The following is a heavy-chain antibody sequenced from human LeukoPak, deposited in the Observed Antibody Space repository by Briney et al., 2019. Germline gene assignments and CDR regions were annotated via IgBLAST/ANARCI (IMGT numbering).Heavy chain of an antibody. D-gene: IGHD3-10*01. CDR3: AREGLWFGESSSGMDV. Sequence: GGSLRLSCAASGFTSSSYSMNWVRQAPGKGLEWVSSISSSSSYIYYANSVKGRFTISRDNAKNSLYLQMNSLRAEDTAVYYCAREGLWFGESSSGMDVWGQGTTVTVSS. CDR2: ISSSSSYI. CDR1: GFTSSSYS. J-gene: IGHJ6*02. V-gene: IGHV3-21*01.